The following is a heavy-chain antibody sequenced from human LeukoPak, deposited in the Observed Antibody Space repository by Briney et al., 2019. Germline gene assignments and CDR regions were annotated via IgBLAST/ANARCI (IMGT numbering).Heavy chain of an antibody. D-gene: IGHD3-10*01. J-gene: IGHJ4*02. Sequence: GSSVKVSCKASGGTFSSYAISWVRQATGQGLEWMGRIIPIFGTANYAQKFQGRVTITTDESTSTAYRELSSLRSEDTAVYYGARDSISGVNGYWGQGTLVTVSS. CDR1: GGTFSSYA. V-gene: IGHV1-69*05. CDR3: ARDSISGVNGY. CDR2: IIPIFGTA.